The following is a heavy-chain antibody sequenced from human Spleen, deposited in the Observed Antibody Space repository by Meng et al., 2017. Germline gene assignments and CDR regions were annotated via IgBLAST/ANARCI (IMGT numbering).Heavy chain of an antibody. CDR2: INHSGST. D-gene: IGHD4-11*01. CDR3: ARGPTTMAHDFDY. Sequence: SETLSLTCTVSGYSISSGYYWGWIRQPPGKGLEWIGEINHSGSTNYNPSLERRATISVDTSQNNLSLKLSSVTAADSAVYYCARGPTTMAHDFDYWGQGTLVTVSS. CDR1: GYSISSGYY. V-gene: IGHV4-38-2*02. J-gene: IGHJ4*02.